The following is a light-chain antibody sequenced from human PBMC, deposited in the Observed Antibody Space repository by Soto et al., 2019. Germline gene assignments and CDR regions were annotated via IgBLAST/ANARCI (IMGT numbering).Light chain of an antibody. V-gene: IGLV2-14*03. J-gene: IGLJ1*01. Sequence: ALTQPASVSGSPGQSITISCTGTSSDVGGYNYVSWYQHHPGKAPKLIIYDVSNRPPGVSNRFSGSKSGDTASLTISGLQPEDEADYYCSSYTTSNTRQIVFGTGTKVTVL. CDR2: DVS. CDR1: SSDVGGYNY. CDR3: SSYTTSNTRQIV.